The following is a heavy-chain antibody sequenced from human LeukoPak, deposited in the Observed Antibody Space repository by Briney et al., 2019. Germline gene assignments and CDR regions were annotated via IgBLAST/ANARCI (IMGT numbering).Heavy chain of an antibody. D-gene: IGHD4-17*01. CDR3: ARGPYGDYVTFDY. V-gene: IGHV1-2*02. CDR2: INPNSGGT. J-gene: IGHJ4*02. Sequence: ASVKVSCKASGYTFTGYYMHWVRQAPGQGLEWMGWINPNSGGTNYAQKFQGRVTMTRDTSISTSYMELSRLRSDDTAVYYCARGPYGDYVTFDYWGQGTLVTVSS. CDR1: GYTFTGYY.